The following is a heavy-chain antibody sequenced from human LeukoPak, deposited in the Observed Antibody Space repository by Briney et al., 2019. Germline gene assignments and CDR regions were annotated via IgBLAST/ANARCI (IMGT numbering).Heavy chain of an antibody. CDR2: ISPTGSTT. J-gene: IGHJ4*02. CDR3: ARGPNSNGYGLDL. CDR1: GFSFSGHW. Sequence: GGSLRLSCTASGFSFSGHWMHWARHLPGKGLVWVSRISPTGSTTSYADSVKGRFTVSRDNAKNTLYLQVNNLRAEDTAVYYFARGPNSNGYGLDLGGQGTLLTVSS. V-gene: IGHV3-74*01. D-gene: IGHD6-25*01.